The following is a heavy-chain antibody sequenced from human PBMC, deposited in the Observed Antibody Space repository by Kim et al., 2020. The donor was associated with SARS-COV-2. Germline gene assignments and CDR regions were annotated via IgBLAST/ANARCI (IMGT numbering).Heavy chain of an antibody. D-gene: IGHD1-26*01. CDR1: GGSFSGYY. J-gene: IGHJ4*02. CDR2: INHSGST. V-gene: IGHV4-34*01. Sequence: SETLSLTCAVYGGSFSGYYWSWIRQPPGKGLEWIGEINHSGSTNYNPSLKSRVTISVDTSKNQFSLKLSSVTAADTAVYYCARGPLYSGSYYHYWGQGTLVTVSS. CDR3: ARGPLYSGSYYHY.